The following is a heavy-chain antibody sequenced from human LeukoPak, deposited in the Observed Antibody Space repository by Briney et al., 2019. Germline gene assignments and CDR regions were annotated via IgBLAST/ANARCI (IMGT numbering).Heavy chain of an antibody. Sequence: ETLSLTCTVSGYSISSVYYWGWIRQPPGKGLEWIGGIYHSGSTYYNPSLKSRVTISVDTSKNQFSLKLRSVTAADTAVYYCARTTEGGYTYGYFYYYYMDVWGKGTTVTISS. J-gene: IGHJ6*03. V-gene: IGHV4-38-2*02. CDR2: IYHSGST. D-gene: IGHD5-18*01. CDR3: ARTTEGGYTYGYFYYYYMDV. CDR1: GYSISSVYY.